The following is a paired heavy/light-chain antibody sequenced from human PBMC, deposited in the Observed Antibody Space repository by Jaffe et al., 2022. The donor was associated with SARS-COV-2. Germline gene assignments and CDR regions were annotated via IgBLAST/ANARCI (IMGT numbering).Heavy chain of an antibody. D-gene: IGHD1-26*01. J-gene: IGHJ4*02. CDR2: ITWNSDTK. Sequence: EVQLVESGGGLVQSGRSVRLSCAASGFTFREYAMHWVRQGPGKGLEWVSGITWNSDTKGYADSVRGRFIISRDNAKNSLYLQMDSLRTEDTAFYYCARDKPGTYLPDYWGQGTLVTVSS. CDR3: ARDKPGTYLPDY. V-gene: IGHV3-9*01. CDR1: GFTFREYA.
Light chain of an antibody. V-gene: IGLV2-8*01. CDR2: EVT. CDR3: SSYAGSNIGV. CDR1: SSDVGAYNY. Sequence: QSALTQPPSASGSPGQSVTISCTGTSSDVGAYNYVSWYRQYPGKAPKLIIYEVTERPSGVPDRFSGSKSGNTASLTVSGLQADDEADYYCSSYAGSNIGVFGTGTKVTVL. J-gene: IGLJ1*01.